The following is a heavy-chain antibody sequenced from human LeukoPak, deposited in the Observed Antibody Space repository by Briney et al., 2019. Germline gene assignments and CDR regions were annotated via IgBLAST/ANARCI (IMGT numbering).Heavy chain of an antibody. J-gene: IGHJ4*02. D-gene: IGHD3-10*01. CDR3: ARVVTMVRGVIPDY. CDR2: IIPIFGTA. CDR1: GGTFSSYA. Sequence: SVKVSCKASGGTFSSYAISWVRQAPGQGLEWMGGIIPIFGTANYAQKFQGRVTITADESTSTAYMELSSLRSDDTAVYYCARVVTMVRGVIPDYWGQGTLVTVSS. V-gene: IGHV1-69*13.